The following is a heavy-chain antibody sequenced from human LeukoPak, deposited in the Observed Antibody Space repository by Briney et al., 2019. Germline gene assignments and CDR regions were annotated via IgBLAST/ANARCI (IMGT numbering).Heavy chain of an antibody. V-gene: IGHV1-8*01. CDR1: GYTFTSYD. Sequence: ASVKVSCKASGYTFTSYDINWMRQATGQGLEWMGWMNPNSGNTGYAQKFQGRVTMTRNTSISTAYMELSSLRSEDTAVYYCARGSYDILTGYYTGFDYWGQGTLVTVSS. J-gene: IGHJ4*02. CDR2: MNPNSGNT. D-gene: IGHD3-9*01. CDR3: ARGSYDILTGYYTGFDY.